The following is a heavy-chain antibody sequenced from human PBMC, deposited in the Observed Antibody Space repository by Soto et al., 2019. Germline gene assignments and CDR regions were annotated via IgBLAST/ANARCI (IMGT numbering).Heavy chain of an antibody. CDR3: AHRPFSSGWYFFDY. J-gene: IGHJ4*02. V-gene: IGHV2-5*02. CDR1: GFSLSTSGVG. D-gene: IGHD6-19*01. CDR2: IYWDDDK. Sequence: QITLKESGPTLVKPTQTLTLTCTFSGFSLSTSGVGVGWIRQPPGKALEWLALIYWDDDKRYSPSLKSRLTITKDTANNQGVLTTTTMDPVDTATYYCAHRPFSSGWYFFDYWGQGTLVSVSS.